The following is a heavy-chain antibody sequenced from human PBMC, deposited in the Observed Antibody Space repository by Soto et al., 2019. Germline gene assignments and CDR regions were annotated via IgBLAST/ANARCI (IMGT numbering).Heavy chain of an antibody. D-gene: IGHD3-10*01. Sequence: GGSLRLSCAACGFTFSSYGMHWVSQAPGKGLEWVAVIWYDGSNKYYADSVKGRFNISRDNSKNTRYLQMNSLRAEDTAVYYCSRVTGGSGSYYYYYYYYMDVWGKGTTVTVSS. CDR1: GFTFSSYG. V-gene: IGHV3-33*08. J-gene: IGHJ6*03. CDR3: SRVTGGSGSYYYYYYYYMDV. CDR2: IWYDGSNK.